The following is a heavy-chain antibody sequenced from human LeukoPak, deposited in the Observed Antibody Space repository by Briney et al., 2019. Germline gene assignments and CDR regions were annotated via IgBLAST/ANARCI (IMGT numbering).Heavy chain of an antibody. Sequence: ASVKVSCKASGYTFTSYDINWVRQATGQGLEWMEWMNPNSGNTGYAQKFQGRVTMTRNTSISTAYMELSSLRSEDTAVYCCARGNHYYGSGSSFFDYWGQGTLVTVSS. V-gene: IGHV1-8*01. J-gene: IGHJ4*02. CDR2: MNPNSGNT. CDR3: ARGNHYYGSGSSFFDY. CDR1: GYTFTSYD. D-gene: IGHD3-10*01.